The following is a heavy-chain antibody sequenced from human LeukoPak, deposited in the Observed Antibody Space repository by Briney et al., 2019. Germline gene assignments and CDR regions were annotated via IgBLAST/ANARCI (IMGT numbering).Heavy chain of an antibody. CDR3: ARSLEAGYSSSWYWGY. CDR2: INSDGSYT. CDR1: GFTFRSHW. V-gene: IGHV3-74*01. D-gene: IGHD6-13*01. J-gene: IGHJ4*02. Sequence: GGSLRLSCAASGFTFRSHWMHWVRQAPGKGLVWVSRINSDGSYTNYADSVKGRFTISRDNAKNTLFLQMNSLRAEDTAVYYCARSLEAGYSSSWYWGYWGQGTLVTVSS.